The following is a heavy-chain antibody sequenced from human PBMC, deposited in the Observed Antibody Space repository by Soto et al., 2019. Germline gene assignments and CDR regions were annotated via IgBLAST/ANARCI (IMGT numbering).Heavy chain of an antibody. CDR3: GRDAPSYCSGGSCDYYYGMDV. CDR1: GFTVSSNY. J-gene: IGHJ6*02. V-gene: IGHV3-66*01. CDR2: IYSGGST. Sequence: GGSLRLSCAASGFTVSSNYMSWVRQAPGKGLEWVSVIYSGGSTYYADSVKGRFTISRDNSKNTLYLQMNSLRAEDTAVYYCGRDAPSYCSGGSCDYYYGMDVWGQGTTVTV. D-gene: IGHD2-15*01.